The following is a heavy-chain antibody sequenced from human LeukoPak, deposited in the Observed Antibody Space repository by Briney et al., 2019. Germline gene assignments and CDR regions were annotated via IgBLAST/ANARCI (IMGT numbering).Heavy chain of an antibody. CDR3: ARGGVWAVPTASNWFDP. CDR1: GGSIGSYY. Sequence: SETLSLTCTVSGGSIGSYYWSWIRQPPGKGLEWVGYIYYSGSTNYNPSLKSRVTISVDTSKNQFSLNLTSVTAADTAVYYCARGGVWAVPTASNWFDPWGQGTLVTVSS. D-gene: IGHD2-2*01. J-gene: IGHJ5*02. V-gene: IGHV4-59*08. CDR2: IYYSGST.